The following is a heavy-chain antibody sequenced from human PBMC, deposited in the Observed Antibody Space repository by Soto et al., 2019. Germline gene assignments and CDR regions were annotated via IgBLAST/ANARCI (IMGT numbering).Heavy chain of an antibody. D-gene: IGHD2-15*01. CDR2: INHSGST. CDR1: GGSFSGYY. V-gene: IGHV4-34*01. Sequence: SETLSLTCAVYGGSFSGYYWSWIRQPPGKGLEWIGEINHSGSTNYNPSLKSRVTISVDTSKNQFSLKLSSVTAADTAVYYCARGRIVVVVAAKFHWFDPWGQGTLVTVSS. J-gene: IGHJ5*01. CDR3: ARGRIVVVVAAKFHWFDP.